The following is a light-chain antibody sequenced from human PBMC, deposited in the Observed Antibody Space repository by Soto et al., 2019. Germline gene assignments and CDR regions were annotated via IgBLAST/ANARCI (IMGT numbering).Light chain of an antibody. CDR2: DNA. J-gene: IGLJ3*02. CDR1: SSNIGNNW. CDR3: GTWDTSLSAWV. V-gene: IGLV1-51*01. Sequence: QSVLTQPPSVSAAPGQKVTISCSGSSSNIGNNWVSWYQQLPGTAPQLLIHDNAKRPSGIPDRFSGSKSGTSATLGITGLQTGDEADYYCGTWDTSLSAWVFGRGTKLTVL.